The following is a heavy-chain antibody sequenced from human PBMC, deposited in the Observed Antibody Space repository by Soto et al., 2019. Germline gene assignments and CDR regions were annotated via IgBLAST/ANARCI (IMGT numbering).Heavy chain of an antibody. J-gene: IGHJ4*02. D-gene: IGHD3-3*01. Sequence: SVKVSCKASGGTLNNYAINWVRQAPGQGLEWMGGILPVSAPPDYAQKFQGRVSITADHSTSTVYMELSRLKSDDTAVYFCATDSNYDVSNSFWGQGTLVTVPQ. CDR2: ILPVSAPP. CDR3: ATDSNYDVSNSF. V-gene: IGHV1-69*13. CDR1: GGTLNNYA.